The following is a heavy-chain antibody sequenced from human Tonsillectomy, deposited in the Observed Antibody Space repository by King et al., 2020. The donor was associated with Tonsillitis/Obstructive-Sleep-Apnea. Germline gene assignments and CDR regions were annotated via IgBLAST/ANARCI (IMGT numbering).Heavy chain of an antibody. CDR3: ARTQYHYGFIDY. Sequence: VQLVESGGGVVQPGRSLRPSCAASGFTFSSYGMHWVRQAPGKGLEWVAGIWYDGSNKYYVDSVKGRFTISRDNSKNTLDLQMNSLRAKDTAVYYCARTQYHYGFIDYWGQGTLVTVSS. CDR2: IWYDGSNK. D-gene: IGHD2-2*01. V-gene: IGHV3-33*01. CDR1: GFTFSSYG. J-gene: IGHJ4*02.